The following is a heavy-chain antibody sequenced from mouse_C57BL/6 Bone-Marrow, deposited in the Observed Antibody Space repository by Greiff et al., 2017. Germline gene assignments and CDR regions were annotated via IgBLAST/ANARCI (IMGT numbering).Heavy chain of an antibody. Sequence: VQLKESGPGLVAPSQSLSITCTVSGFSLTSYGVDWVRQPPGKGLEWLGVIWGGGSTNYNSALMSRLSISKDNSKSQVFLKMNSLQTDDTAMYYCAITEGYYDYAGGGLYAMDYWGQGTSVTVSS. CDR1: GFSLTSYG. D-gene: IGHD2-4*01. CDR3: AITEGYYDYAGGGLYAMDY. J-gene: IGHJ4*01. CDR2: IWGGGST. V-gene: IGHV2-9*01.